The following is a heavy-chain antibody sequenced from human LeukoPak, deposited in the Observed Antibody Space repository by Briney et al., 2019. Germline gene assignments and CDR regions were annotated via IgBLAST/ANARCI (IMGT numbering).Heavy chain of an antibody. CDR3: ARVYYYDTINWFDP. J-gene: IGHJ5*02. D-gene: IGHD3-22*01. CDR2: ISSSSSTI. CDR1: GFTFSTYN. V-gene: IGHV3-48*01. Sequence: GGSLRLSCAASGFTFSTYNMNWVRQAPGKGLEWVSYISSSSSTIYYADSVKGRFTISRDNAKNSLYLQMNSLRAEDTAVYYCARVYYYDTINWFDPWGQGTLVTVSS.